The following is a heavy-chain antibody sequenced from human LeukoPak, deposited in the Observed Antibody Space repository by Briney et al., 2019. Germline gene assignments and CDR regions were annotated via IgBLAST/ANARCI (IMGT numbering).Heavy chain of an antibody. CDR1: GGSISSSSYY. J-gene: IGHJ4*02. CDR3: ARVKRSEVDY. CDR2: IYYSGST. V-gene: IGHV4-39*07. Sequence: SETLSLTCTVSGGSISSSSYYWGWIRQPPGKGLEWIGSIYYSGSTYYNPSLKSRVTISVDTSKNQFSLKLSSVTAADTAVYYCARVKRSEVDYWGQGTLVTVSS.